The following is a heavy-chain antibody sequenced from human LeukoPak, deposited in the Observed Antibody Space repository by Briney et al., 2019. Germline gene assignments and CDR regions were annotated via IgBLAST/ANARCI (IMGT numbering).Heavy chain of an antibody. CDR2: FYDCGST. CDR3: AIHSRPGYGDYETAFDI. D-gene: IGHD5-12*01. CDR1: GCSISSYTYY. V-gene: IGHV4-39*01. Sequence: PSETLSLTCTVSGCSISSYTYYWVWLRQPPGKGLEGIGNFYDCGSTWYNRSHNSGATKSGDTSKNHYSLNLPSVNEADTAVYYCAIHSRPGYGDYETAFDIWGQGTMVTVSS. J-gene: IGHJ3*02.